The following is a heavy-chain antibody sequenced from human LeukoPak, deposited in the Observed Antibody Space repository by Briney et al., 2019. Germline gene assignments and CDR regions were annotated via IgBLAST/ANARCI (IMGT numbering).Heavy chain of an antibody. CDR3: ATQRWYGRYYFDY. V-gene: IGHV4-31*03. CDR2: IYYSGST. CDR1: GGPISSGGYY. J-gene: IGHJ4*02. D-gene: IGHD6-13*01. Sequence: PSETLSLTCTVSGGPISSGGYYWSWIRQHPGKGLEWIGYIYYSGSTYYNPSLKSRVTISVDTSKNQFSLKLSSVTAADTAVYYCATQRWYGRYYFDYWGQGTLVTVSS.